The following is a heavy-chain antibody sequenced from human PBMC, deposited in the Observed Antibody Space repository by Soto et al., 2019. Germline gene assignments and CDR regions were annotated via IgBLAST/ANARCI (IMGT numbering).Heavy chain of an antibody. CDR2: IYSNGNT. D-gene: IGHD2-15*01. CDR1: GFTVSTNY. Sequence: SLRLSCAASGFTVSTNYRTRVRQTPGKGLEWVSIIYSNGNTYYADSVKGRFTISRDNSKNTLYLQMNSLRVDDTAVYYCVVEDLGMEVWGQGTTVTVSS. V-gene: IGHV3-53*01. J-gene: IGHJ6*02. CDR3: VVEDLGMEV.